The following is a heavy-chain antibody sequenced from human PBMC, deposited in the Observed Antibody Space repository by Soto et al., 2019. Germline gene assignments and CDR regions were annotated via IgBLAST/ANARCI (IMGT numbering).Heavy chain of an antibody. J-gene: IGHJ4*02. CDR2: IYWDDDK. CDR1: GFSLSTSGVG. Sequence: QITLKESGPTLVKPTQTLTLTCTFSGFSLSTSGVGVGWIRQPPGKALEWLALIYWDDDKRYSPSLKSRLTVXXDXSXIQVVLTMTNMDPVDTATYYCAHIYSSGWHPPGFDYWGQGTLVTVSS. V-gene: IGHV2-5*02. D-gene: IGHD6-19*01. CDR3: AHIYSSGWHPPGFDY.